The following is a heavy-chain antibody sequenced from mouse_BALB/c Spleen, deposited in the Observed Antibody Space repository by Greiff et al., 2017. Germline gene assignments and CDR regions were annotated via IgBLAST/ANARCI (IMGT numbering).Heavy chain of an antibody. Sequence: EVKLMESGPSLVKPSQTLSLTCSVTGDSITSCYWNWIRKFPGNKLEYMGYISYSGSTYYNPSLKSRISITRDTSKNQYYLQLNSVTTEDTATYYCARYGNYGSFAYWGQGTLVTVSA. CDR3: ARYGNYGSFAY. D-gene: IGHD2-1*01. CDR1: GDSITSCY. J-gene: IGHJ3*01. CDR2: ISYSGST. V-gene: IGHV3-8*02.